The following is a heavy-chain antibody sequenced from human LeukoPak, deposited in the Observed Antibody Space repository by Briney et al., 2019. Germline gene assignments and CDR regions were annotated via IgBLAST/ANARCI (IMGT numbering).Heavy chain of an antibody. CDR1: GFTFSFYN. Sequence: GGSLRLSCAASGFTFSFYNMNWVRQAPGKGLEWVAAISSSSRDIFYADSVKGRFSISRDNTQNSLSLQMSSLKAEDTAVYYCVREAAATLFDYWGQGTLVTVSS. J-gene: IGHJ4*02. D-gene: IGHD1-26*01. V-gene: IGHV3-21*01. CDR2: ISSSSRDI. CDR3: VREAAATLFDY.